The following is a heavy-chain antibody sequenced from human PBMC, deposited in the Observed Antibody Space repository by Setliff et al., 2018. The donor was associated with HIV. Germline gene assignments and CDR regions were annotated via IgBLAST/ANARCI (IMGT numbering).Heavy chain of an antibody. V-gene: IGHV4-39*01. CDR3: ASGEDSGTYGEPYDS. CDR2: IHSSGST. D-gene: IGHD1-26*01. J-gene: IGHJ4*02. CDR1: GDSIISSRNF. Sequence: KSSETLSLTCTASGDSIISSRNFWGWIRQPPGKGLEWIGNIHSSGSTYYNPSLKSRVFISVDLSINQFSPKLHSVTAADTAVYYCASGEDSGTYGEPYDSWGQGALVTVSS.